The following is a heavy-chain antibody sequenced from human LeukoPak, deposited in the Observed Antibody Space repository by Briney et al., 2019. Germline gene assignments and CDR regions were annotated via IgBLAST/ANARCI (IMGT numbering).Heavy chain of an antibody. V-gene: IGHV3-23*01. Sequence: GGSLRLSCAASGFTFNSYAMTWVRQAPGKGLEWVSSVSDSGDYTYYADSVKGRFTISRDNSKNTLYLQVNSLRAEDTAVYYCARGGYDFLYGMDVWGQGTTVTVSS. CDR1: GFTFNSYA. CDR2: VSDSGDYT. CDR3: ARGGYDFLYGMDV. J-gene: IGHJ6*02. D-gene: IGHD5-12*01.